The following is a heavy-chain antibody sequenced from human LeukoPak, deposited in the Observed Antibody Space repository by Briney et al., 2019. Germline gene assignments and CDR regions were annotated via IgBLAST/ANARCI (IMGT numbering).Heavy chain of an antibody. CDR3: ARDLSFDWFPYYFDY. CDR2: IFYSGNT. J-gene: IGHJ4*02. V-gene: IGHV4-39*07. Sequence: SETLSLTCTVSSGSVSNSHYYWAWDRQPPGKGLEWLGSIFYSGNTHYNPSLKSPVTISIDTSKNQFSLKVSSVTAADTAIYYCARDLSFDWFPYYFDYWGQGILVTVSS. D-gene: IGHD3-9*01. CDR1: SGSVSNSHYY.